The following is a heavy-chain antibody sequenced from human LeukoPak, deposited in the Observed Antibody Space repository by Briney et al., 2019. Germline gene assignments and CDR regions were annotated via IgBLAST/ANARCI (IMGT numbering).Heavy chain of an antibody. CDR1: GFTFSSYG. J-gene: IGHJ4*02. Sequence: RGSLRLSCAASGFTFSSYGMHWVRQAPGKGLDWVAVISYDGSNENYADAVKGRFTISRDNSKNTLYLQMNSLRAEDTAVYYCAKDFRGGIRGALWYFDYWGQGTLVTVSS. CDR2: ISYDGSNE. CDR3: AKDFRGGIRGALWYFDY. D-gene: IGHD3-10*01. V-gene: IGHV3-30*18.